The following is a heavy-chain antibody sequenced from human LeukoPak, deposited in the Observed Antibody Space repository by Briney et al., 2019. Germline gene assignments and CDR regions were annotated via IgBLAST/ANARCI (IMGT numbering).Heavy chain of an antibody. V-gene: IGHV1-69*05. CDR1: GGSFSSYA. CDR3: ARDLGSRSRVGYYYYYMDV. Sequence: ASVKVSCKASGGSFSSYAISWVRQAPGQGLEWMGGIIPILGTANYAQKFQGRVTITTDESTSTAYMELSSLRSEDTAVYYCARDLGSRSRVGYYYYYMDVWGKGTTVAVSS. CDR2: IIPILGTA. D-gene: IGHD3-10*01. J-gene: IGHJ6*03.